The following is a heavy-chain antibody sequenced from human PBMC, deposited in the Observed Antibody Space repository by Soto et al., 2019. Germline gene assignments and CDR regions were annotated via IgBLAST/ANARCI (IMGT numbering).Heavy chain of an antibody. CDR1: GGSFSGYY. CDR3: ARAQERVTIFGVAMGWFDI. V-gene: IGHV4-34*01. J-gene: IGHJ3*02. Sequence: SETLSLTCAVYGGSFSGYYWSWIRQPPGKGLEWIGEINHSGSTNYNPSLKSRVSISGDTSKNQFSLKLSSVTAADTAVYYCARAQERVTIFGVAMGWFDIWGQGTMVTVSS. D-gene: IGHD3-3*01. CDR2: INHSGST.